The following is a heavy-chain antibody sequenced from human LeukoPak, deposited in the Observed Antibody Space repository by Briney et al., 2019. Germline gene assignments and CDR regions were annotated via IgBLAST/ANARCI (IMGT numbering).Heavy chain of an antibody. J-gene: IGHJ5*02. Sequence: SETLSLTCSVSGAFVLSGGHYWSWLRQHPGQGLEWIGYIHSSGTTKYKPSLKSRAFISLDASKNQFSLRLTSVTAADTAVYYCTKDLRADDSPLGFDPWGQGTLVTVSS. CDR3: TKDLRADDSPLGFDP. V-gene: IGHV4-31*03. CDR2: IHSSGTT. D-gene: IGHD3-16*01. CDR1: GAFVLSGGHY.